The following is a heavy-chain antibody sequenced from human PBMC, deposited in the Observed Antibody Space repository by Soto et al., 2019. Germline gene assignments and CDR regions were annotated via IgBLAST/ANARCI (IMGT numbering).Heavy chain of an antibody. CDR2: ISGGGDGT. CDR1: GFTFINYA. Sequence: GGSLRLSCAASGFTFINYAMSWVRQAPGKGLEWVSTISGGGDGTYYADSVKGHFTISRDNSKNTVYLQMNSLRAEDTAIYYCAKKGLVSLKTYCSGSGCHYAFDIWGQGTMVTVSS. D-gene: IGHD2-15*01. J-gene: IGHJ3*02. CDR3: AKKGLVSLKTYCSGSGCHYAFDI. V-gene: IGHV3-23*01.